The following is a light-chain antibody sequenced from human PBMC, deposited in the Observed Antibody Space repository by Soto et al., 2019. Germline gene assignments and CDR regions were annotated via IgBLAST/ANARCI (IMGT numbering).Light chain of an antibody. CDR3: QHYNNWPT. CDR2: GAS. Sequence: ELVMTQSPATLSVSPGERATLSCRASTSVGRNLAWYQQKPGQAPRLLIYGASTRATNIPARFSGSGSGTDFTLTISSLQSEDFALYYCQHYNNWPTFGQGTKVDIK. J-gene: IGKJ1*01. V-gene: IGKV3-15*01. CDR1: TSVGRN.